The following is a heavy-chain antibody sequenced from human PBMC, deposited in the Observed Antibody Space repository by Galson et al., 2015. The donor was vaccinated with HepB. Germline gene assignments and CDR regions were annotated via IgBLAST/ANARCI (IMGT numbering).Heavy chain of an antibody. CDR3: ARAAFPHCSGGSCYEGYYFDY. CDR2: INPNSGGT. V-gene: IGHV1-2*04. J-gene: IGHJ4*02. CDR1: GYTFTGYY. D-gene: IGHD2-15*01. Sequence: SVKVSCKASGYTFTGYYMHWVRQAPGQGLEWMGWINPNSGGTNYAQKVQGWVTMTRDTSISTAYMELSRLRSDDTAVYYWARAAFPHCSGGSCYEGYYFDYWGQGPLVTVSS.